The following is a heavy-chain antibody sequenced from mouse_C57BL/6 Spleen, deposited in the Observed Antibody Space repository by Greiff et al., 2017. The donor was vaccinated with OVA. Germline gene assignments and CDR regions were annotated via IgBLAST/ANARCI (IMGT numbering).Heavy chain of an antibody. CDR1: GYTFTGYW. V-gene: IGHV1-9*01. J-gene: IGHJ2*01. D-gene: IGHD3-2*02. CDR2: LFPGSGST. Sequence: VQLQQSGAELMKPGASVKLSCKASGYTFTGYWIEWVKQRPGHGLEWIGELFPGSGSTKYNEKFKGKATFTADTSSNTAYMQLSSLTTEDSAIYYCARKRVSGYVLDYWGQGTTLTASS. CDR3: ARKRVSGYVLDY.